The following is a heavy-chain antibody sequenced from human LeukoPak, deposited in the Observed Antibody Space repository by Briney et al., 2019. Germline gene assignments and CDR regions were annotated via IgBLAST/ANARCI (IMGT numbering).Heavy chain of an antibody. CDR1: GYTLTSYG. CDR3: ARDGRAAGDSDAFDI. CDR2: ISAYNGNT. Sequence: ASVKVSCKASGYTLTSYGISWVRQAPGQGLEWMGWISAYNGNTNYAQKLQGRVTMTTDTSTSTAYMELRSLRSDDTAVYYCARDGRAAGDSDAFDIWGQGTMVTVSS. V-gene: IGHV1-18*01. D-gene: IGHD6-13*01. J-gene: IGHJ3*02.